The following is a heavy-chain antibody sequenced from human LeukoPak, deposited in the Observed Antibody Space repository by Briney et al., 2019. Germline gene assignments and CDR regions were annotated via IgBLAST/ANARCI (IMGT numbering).Heavy chain of an antibody. CDR1: GFTFSNYA. CDR2: ISGSGGST. CDR3: AKDGEGYSYGSFDY. Sequence: GSLRLSCAASGFTFSNYAMSWVRQAPGKGLEWVSTISGSGGSTYYADSVKGRFTISRDNSKNTLYLQMNSLRAEDTALYYCAKDGEGYSYGSFDYWGQGTLVTVSS. D-gene: IGHD5-18*01. V-gene: IGHV3-23*01. J-gene: IGHJ4*02.